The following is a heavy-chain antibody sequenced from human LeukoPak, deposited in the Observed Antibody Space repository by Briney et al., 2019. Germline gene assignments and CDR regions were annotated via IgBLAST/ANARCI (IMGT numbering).Heavy chain of an antibody. CDR1: GFTFSSYA. Sequence: GGSLRLSCAASGFTFSSYAMSWVRQAPGKGLKWVSAISGSGGSTYYADSVKGRFTISRDNSKNTLYLQMNSLRAEDTAVYYCANYYGSGSYFRSLPGDAFDIWGQGTMVTVSS. CDR3: ANYYGSGSYFRSLPGDAFDI. V-gene: IGHV3-23*01. CDR2: ISGSGGST. J-gene: IGHJ3*02. D-gene: IGHD3-10*01.